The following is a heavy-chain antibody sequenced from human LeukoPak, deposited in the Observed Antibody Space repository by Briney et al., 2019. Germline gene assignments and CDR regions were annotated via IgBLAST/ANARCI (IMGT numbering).Heavy chain of an antibody. CDR1: GGSIRSYY. D-gene: IGHD3-10*01. V-gene: IGHV4-4*07. CDR2: IFTSGTT. J-gene: IGHJ5*02. CDR3: ARASDYYGSGSYYLPNWFDP. Sequence: SETLSLTCTVSGGSIRSYYWSWIRQPAGKGLEWIGRIFTSGTTDYNPSLKSRVTMSVDTSKNQFSLKLSSVTAADTAVYYCARASDYYGSGSYYLPNWFDPWGQGTLVTVSS.